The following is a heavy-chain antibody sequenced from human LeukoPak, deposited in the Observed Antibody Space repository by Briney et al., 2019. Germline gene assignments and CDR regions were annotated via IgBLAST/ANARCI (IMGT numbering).Heavy chain of an antibody. CDR3: ARGFVLGAAKNYFDY. V-gene: IGHV3-30-3*01. CDR1: GFTFTNYA. CDR2: ISYDGTNK. J-gene: IGHJ4*02. Sequence: GRSLRLSCAASGFTFTNYALHWVRQAPGKGLEWVAVISYDGTNKYYADSVKGRFTTSRDNSKNTLSLQMNSLRAEDTALYYCARGFVLGAAKNYFDYWGQGALVTVSP. D-gene: IGHD2-21*02.